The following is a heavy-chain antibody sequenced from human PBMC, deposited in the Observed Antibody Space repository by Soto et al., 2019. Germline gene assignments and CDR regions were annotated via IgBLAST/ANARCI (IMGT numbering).Heavy chain of an antibody. D-gene: IGHD6-13*01. CDR3: ARVLGAAAGGYWFDP. J-gene: IGHJ5*02. Sequence: EVQLVESGGGLVQPGGSLRLSCAASGFTFSSYWMSWVRQAPGKGLEWVANIKQDGSEKYYVDSVKGRFTISRDNAKNSLYLQVNSLRAEDTAVYYCARVLGAAAGGYWFDPWGQGTLVTVSS. CDR1: GFTFSSYW. CDR2: IKQDGSEK. V-gene: IGHV3-7*03.